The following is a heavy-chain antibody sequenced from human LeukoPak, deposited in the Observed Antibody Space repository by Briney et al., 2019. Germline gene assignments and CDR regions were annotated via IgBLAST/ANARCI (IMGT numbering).Heavy chain of an antibody. J-gene: IGHJ4*02. V-gene: IGHV3-20*04. Sequence: RSGGSLRLSCAASGFTFDAFGMTWVRQAPGKGLEWVSAIRGDAGSTGYADSVKGRFTISRDNAKNSLYLQMNSLRVEDTAFYYCARVWAWGSGNYFDNWGQGTLVTVSS. CDR1: GFTFDAFG. CDR2: IRGDAGST. D-gene: IGHD7-27*01. CDR3: ARVWAWGSGNYFDN.